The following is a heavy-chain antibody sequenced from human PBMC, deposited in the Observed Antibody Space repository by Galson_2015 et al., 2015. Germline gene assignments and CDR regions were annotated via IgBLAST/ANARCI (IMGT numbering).Heavy chain of an antibody. CDR2: IWFDGSNK. CDR3: ARDSSSSKGNWFDP. CDR1: GFTFRNYG. Sequence: SLRLSCAASGFTFRNYGMHWVRQAPGKGLEWVAMIWFDGSNKNYGHSVEGRFTISRDNSRNTLYLQMNSLRAEDTAVYYCARDSSSSKGNWFDPWGQGTLVTVSS. D-gene: IGHD6-6*01. V-gene: IGHV3-33*01. J-gene: IGHJ5*02.